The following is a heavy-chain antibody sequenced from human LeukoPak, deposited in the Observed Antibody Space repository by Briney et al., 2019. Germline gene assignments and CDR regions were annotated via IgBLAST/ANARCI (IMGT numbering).Heavy chain of an antibody. V-gene: IGHV3-21*01. CDR2: ISGSSSYI. CDR3: ARGGGASDY. CDR1: GFTFRSYN. Sequence: GGSLRLSCTASGFTFRSYNMNWVRQAPGKGLEWVSSISGSSSYIYYADSVKGRFTISRDNAKNSLYLQMNSLRADDTAVYYCARGGGASDYWGQGTLVTVSS. D-gene: IGHD1-26*01. J-gene: IGHJ4*02.